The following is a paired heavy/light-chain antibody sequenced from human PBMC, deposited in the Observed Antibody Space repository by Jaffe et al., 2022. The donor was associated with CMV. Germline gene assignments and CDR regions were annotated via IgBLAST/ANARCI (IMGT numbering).Heavy chain of an antibody. CDR3: ARESGGDYYFDH. CDR1: GYTFTSYA. Sequence: QVQLVQSGAEVKKPGASVNVSCKASGYTFTSYAIHWVRQAPGQRPEWMGWINAGNGNTKYSQKFQGRVTITRDTSATIVYMELSSLRSEDTAVYYCARESGGDYYFDHWGQGTLATVSS. CDR2: INAGNGNT. V-gene: IGHV1-3*01. J-gene: IGHJ4*02. D-gene: IGHD5-12*01.
Light chain of an antibody. CDR1: LTFSTW. V-gene: IGKV1-5*03. Sequence: DIQMTQSPSTLSASVGDRVTITCRASLTFSTWLAWYQQKPGKAPRLLIYKASSLASGVPSRFSGSGSGTEFTLTISSLQPDDFATYYCQQYHPYFRTWAFGQGTKVEIK. CDR2: KAS. J-gene: IGKJ1*01. CDR3: QQYHPYFRTWA.